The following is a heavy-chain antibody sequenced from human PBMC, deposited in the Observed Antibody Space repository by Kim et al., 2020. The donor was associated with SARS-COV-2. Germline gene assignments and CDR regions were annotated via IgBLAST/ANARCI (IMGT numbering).Heavy chain of an antibody. CDR3: AKDTVRGPYGMDV. D-gene: IGHD3-10*01. J-gene: IGHJ6*02. Sequence: GGSLRLSCAASGFTFSNYAMSWVRQAPGKGLEWVSAISDSGGSTYYADSVKGRFTISRDNSKNTLYLQMNSLRAEDTAVYYCAKDTVRGPYGMDVWGQGTTVTVSS. CDR2: ISDSGGST. V-gene: IGHV3-23*01. CDR1: GFTFSNYA.